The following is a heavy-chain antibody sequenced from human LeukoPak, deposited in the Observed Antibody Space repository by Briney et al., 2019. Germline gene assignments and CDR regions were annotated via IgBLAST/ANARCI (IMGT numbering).Heavy chain of an antibody. CDR3: ARVYDTAMVQFDY. D-gene: IGHD5-18*01. V-gene: IGHV3-53*01. J-gene: IGHJ4*02. Sequence: FYAESLKGRVTISRDNSNNTLFLHVSSLRAEDTAVYYCARVYDTAMVQFDYWGQGTLVTVSS.